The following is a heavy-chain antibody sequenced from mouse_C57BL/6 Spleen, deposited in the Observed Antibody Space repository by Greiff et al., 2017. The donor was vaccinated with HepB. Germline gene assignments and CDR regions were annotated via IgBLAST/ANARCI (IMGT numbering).Heavy chain of an antibody. J-gene: IGHJ3*01. Sequence: VMLVESGAELARPGASVKLSCKASGYTFTSYGISWVKQRTGQGLEWIGEIYPRSGNTYYNEKFKGKATLTADKSSSTAYMELRSLTSEDSAVYFCARGGDYGFAYWGQGTLVTVSA. CDR3: ARGGDYGFAY. CDR1: GYTFTSYG. V-gene: IGHV1-81*01. D-gene: IGHD1-1*01. CDR2: IYPRSGNT.